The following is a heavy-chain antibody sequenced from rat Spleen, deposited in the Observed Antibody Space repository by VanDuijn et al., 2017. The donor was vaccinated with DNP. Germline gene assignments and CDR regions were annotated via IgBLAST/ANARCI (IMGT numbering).Heavy chain of an antibody. CDR1: GYSISTSYR. CDR2: INSAGST. D-gene: IGHD1-11*01. Sequence: EVQLQESGPGLVKPSQSLSLTCSVTGYSISTSYRWNWIRKFPGNKLEWMGYINSAGSTHHNPSLKSRISITRDTSKNQFFLQVSSVTPEDTSTYSCARMHYGCDNWGQGVMVTVSS. CDR3: ARMHYGCDN. J-gene: IGHJ2*01. V-gene: IGHV3-3*01.